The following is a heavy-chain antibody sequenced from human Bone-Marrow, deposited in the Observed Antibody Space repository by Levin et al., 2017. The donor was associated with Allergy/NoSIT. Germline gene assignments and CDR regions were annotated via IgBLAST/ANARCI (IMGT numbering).Heavy chain of an antibody. J-gene: IGHJ6*02. Sequence: SETLSLTCTVSGGSISSSSYYWGWIRQPPGKGLEWIGSISHSGSTHYNPSLKSPVTISVDTSKNQFSLRVSAVTAADTAAYYCARLGSIGAGVTLFFYKGMDVWGQGTTVTVSS. D-gene: IGHD3-16*01. CDR1: GGSISSSSYY. CDR2: ISHSGST. CDR3: ARLGSIGAGVTLFFYKGMDV. V-gene: IGHV4-39*01.